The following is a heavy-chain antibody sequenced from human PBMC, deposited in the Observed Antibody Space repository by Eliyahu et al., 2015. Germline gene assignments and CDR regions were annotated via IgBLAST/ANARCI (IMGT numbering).Heavy chain of an antibody. CDR2: TYYRSKWYN. D-gene: IGHD6-13*01. CDR3: AREAWLIAAVGTKDSYYYGIDV. Sequence: LEWLGRTYYRSKWYNDYAVSVKSRITINPDTSKNQFSLQLNSVTPEDTAMYYCAREAWLIAAVGTKDSYYYGIDVWGQGTTVTVSS. J-gene: IGHJ6*02. V-gene: IGHV6-1*01.